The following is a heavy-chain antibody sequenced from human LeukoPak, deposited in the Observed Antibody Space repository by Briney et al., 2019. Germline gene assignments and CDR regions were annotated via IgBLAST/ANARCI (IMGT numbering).Heavy chain of an antibody. Sequence: SGGSLRLSCTASGLTFSTSGFNWVRQAPGKRLEWVASIGPTGSDRYHADSIKGRFTISRDNANNFLYLQMNSLRAEDTAVYYCATETNGSHYDHWGQGTLLTVSS. CDR1: GLTFSTSG. J-gene: IGHJ4*02. D-gene: IGHD1-14*01. CDR3: ATETNGSHYDH. CDR2: IGPTGSDR. V-gene: IGHV3-21*06.